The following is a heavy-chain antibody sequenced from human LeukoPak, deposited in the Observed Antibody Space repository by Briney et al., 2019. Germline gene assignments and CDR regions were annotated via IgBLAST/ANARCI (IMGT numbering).Heavy chain of an antibody. CDR1: GFTFSSYA. J-gene: IGHJ3*02. CDR3: AKELKTVTGGTVGFDI. Sequence: GGSLRLSCAASGFTFSSYAMSWVRQAPGKGLEWVSGISSSGGSTVYADSVKGRFTISRDNSKNTVSLQMNSLRAEDTAVYYCAKELKTVTGGTVGFDIWGQGTMVTVSS. CDR2: ISSSGGST. D-gene: IGHD4-11*01. V-gene: IGHV3-23*01.